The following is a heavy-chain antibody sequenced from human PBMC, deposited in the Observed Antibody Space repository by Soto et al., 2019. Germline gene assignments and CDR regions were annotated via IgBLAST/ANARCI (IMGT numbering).Heavy chain of an antibody. V-gene: IGHV3-23*01. D-gene: IGHD3-10*01. CDR1: GFTFSSYA. CDR2: ISGSGGST. J-gene: IGHJ4*02. Sequence: LRLSCAASGFTFSSYAMSWVRQAPGKGLEWVSAISGSGGSTYYADSVKGRFTISRDNSKNTLYLQTNSLRAGDTAVYYCARARQYYGSGSYYKTPFYFDYWGQGTLVTVSS. CDR3: ARARQYYGSGSYYKTPFYFDY.